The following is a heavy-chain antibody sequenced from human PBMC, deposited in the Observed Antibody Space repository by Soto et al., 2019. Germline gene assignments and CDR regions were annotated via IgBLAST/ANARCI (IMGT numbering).Heavy chain of an antibody. CDR3: ARGEGLLDPFYM. D-gene: IGHD1-1*01. V-gene: IGHV3-30*03. CDR2: ISYNGRNK. J-gene: IGHJ3*02. Sequence: QGQVVESGGGVVQPGTSLRLSCTVSGLTFSSHGMHWVRQAPGRGLEWLAVISYNGRNKYYRDSVKDRFSISRDNSKSTLSLQMQDLRTEDMAMYFCARGEGLLDPFYMWGQGTMVVVSS. CDR1: GLTFSSHG.